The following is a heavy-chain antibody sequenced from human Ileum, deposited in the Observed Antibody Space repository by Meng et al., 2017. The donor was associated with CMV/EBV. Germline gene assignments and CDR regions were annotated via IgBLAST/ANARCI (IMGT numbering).Heavy chain of an antibody. CDR3: ARENLGGGFDY. Sequence: GAVSGGSISSISWWSWVRQPPGKGLEWIGEIYHSGGTNYNPSLKSRVTISVDKSKNQFSLKLSSVTAADTAVYYCARENLGGGFDYWGQGTLVTVSS. CDR2: IYHSGGT. D-gene: IGHD3-16*01. V-gene: IGHV4-4*02. J-gene: IGHJ4*02. CDR1: GGSISSISW.